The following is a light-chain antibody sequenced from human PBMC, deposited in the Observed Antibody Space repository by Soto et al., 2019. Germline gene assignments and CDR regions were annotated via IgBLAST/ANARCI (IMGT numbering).Light chain of an antibody. Sequence: DIQMTQSPSTLSASVGDRVTITCRASQSISSWLAWYQQKPGKAPQLLIYDASSLASGVPPRFSGSGSGTEFSLPISSLQRDDFATYYCQLYNSYTPSTFGPRTKVEIK. CDR2: DAS. CDR1: QSISSW. V-gene: IGKV1-5*01. CDR3: QLYNSYTPST. J-gene: IGKJ1*01.